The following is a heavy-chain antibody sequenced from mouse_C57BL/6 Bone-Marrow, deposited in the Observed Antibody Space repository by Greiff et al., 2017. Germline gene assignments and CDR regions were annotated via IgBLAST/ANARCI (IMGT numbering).Heavy chain of an antibody. V-gene: IGHV5-6*01. D-gene: IGHD1-1*01. CDR2: ISSGGSYT. Sequence: EVKLVESGGDLVKPGGSLKLSCAASGFTFSSYGMSWVRQTPDKRLEWVATISSGGSYTYYPDSVKGRFTISRDNAKNTLYLQMSSLKSEDTAMXYCARHYHYGSSPLDYWGQGTTLTVSS. CDR1: GFTFSSYG. J-gene: IGHJ2*01. CDR3: ARHYHYGSSPLDY.